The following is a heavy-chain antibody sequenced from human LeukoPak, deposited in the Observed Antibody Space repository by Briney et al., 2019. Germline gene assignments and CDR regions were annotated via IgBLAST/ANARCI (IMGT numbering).Heavy chain of an antibody. CDR1: GFDFSSNG. Sequence: PGGSLRLSCAASGFDFSSNGMSWVRQAPGKGLQWVSAISGSGGSTYYADSVKGRFTISRDKSKNTLYLQMNSLRAEDTAVYYCAKDISGSYRPHYFDYWGQGTLVTVSS. V-gene: IGHV3-23*01. D-gene: IGHD1-26*01. CDR2: ISGSGGST. CDR3: AKDISGSYRPHYFDY. J-gene: IGHJ4*02.